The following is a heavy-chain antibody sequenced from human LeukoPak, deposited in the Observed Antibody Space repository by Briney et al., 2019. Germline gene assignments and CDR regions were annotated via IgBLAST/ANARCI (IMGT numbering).Heavy chain of an antibody. CDR1: GFTFSSYA. Sequence: GGSLRLSCVASGFTFSSYAMSWVRQAPGKGLEWVSAISGSGGSTYYADSVKGRFTISRDNSKNTLYLQMNSLRAEDTAVYYCAKGFGYYGSGSLPIDYWGQGTLVTVSS. CDR2: ISGSGGST. D-gene: IGHD3-10*01. V-gene: IGHV3-23*01. J-gene: IGHJ4*02. CDR3: AKGFGYYGSGSLPIDY.